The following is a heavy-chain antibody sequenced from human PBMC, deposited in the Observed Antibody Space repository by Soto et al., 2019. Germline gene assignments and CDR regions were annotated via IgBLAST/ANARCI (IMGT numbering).Heavy chain of an antibody. Sequence: QVQLQESGPGLVKPSQTLSLTCTVSGGSISSGGYYWSWIRHHPGKGLEWIGYIYYSGSTYYNPSLKSRVTIAVDTSKNQFSLKLSSVTAADTAVYYFARERKLLAFDYWGQGTLVTVSS. J-gene: IGHJ4*02. CDR1: GGSISSGGYY. CDR2: IYYSGST. D-gene: IGHD2-21*02. V-gene: IGHV4-31*03. CDR3: ARERKLLAFDY.